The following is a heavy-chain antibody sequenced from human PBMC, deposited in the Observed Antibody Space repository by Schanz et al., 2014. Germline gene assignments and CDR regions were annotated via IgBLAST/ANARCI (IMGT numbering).Heavy chain of an antibody. CDR1: GYTFTNYG. D-gene: IGHD3-3*01. CDR2: ISPYNGNT. CDR3: ARDRVYRFLKGENRFYFDY. J-gene: IGHJ4*02. Sequence: QVRLVQSGAELKMPGATVKVSCETSGYTFTNYGVSWVRQAPGQGLVWVAWISPYNGNTAYAQNLKGRVRMTTDTSTATAYMELRSLTSDDTAVYYCARDRVYRFLKGENRFYFDYWGQGTLVIVSS. V-gene: IGHV1-18*01.